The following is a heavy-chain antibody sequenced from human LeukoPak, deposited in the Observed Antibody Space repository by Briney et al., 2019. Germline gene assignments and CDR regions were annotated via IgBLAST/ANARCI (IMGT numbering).Heavy chain of an antibody. CDR3: AKEYGSGSYYPY. Sequence: GGSLRLSCAASGFTFSSYSMNWVRQAPGKGLEWVSAISGSGGSTYYADSVKGRFTISRDNSKNTLYLQMNSLRAEDTAVYYCAKEYGSGSYYPYWGQGTLVTVSS. D-gene: IGHD3-10*01. V-gene: IGHV3-23*01. CDR2: ISGSGGST. J-gene: IGHJ4*02. CDR1: GFTFSSYS.